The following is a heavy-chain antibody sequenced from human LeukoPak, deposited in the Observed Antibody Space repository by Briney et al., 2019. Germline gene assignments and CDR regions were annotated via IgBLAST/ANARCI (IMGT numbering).Heavy chain of an antibody. CDR3: ARSMVATDRNFDH. D-gene: IGHD2-8*01. V-gene: IGHV4-38-2*02. Sequence: SETLSLTCIVSGYSISSGYYWGWIRQPPGRGPEWIGTVSHTGATQYSPSLTSRVTIALDTSKNQFSLSLNSVTAADTAIFYCARSMVATDRNFDHWGQGTLVTVSS. J-gene: IGHJ4*01. CDR2: VSHTGAT. CDR1: GYSISSGYY.